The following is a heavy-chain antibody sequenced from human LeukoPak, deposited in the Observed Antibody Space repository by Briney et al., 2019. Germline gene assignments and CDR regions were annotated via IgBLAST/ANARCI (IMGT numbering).Heavy chain of an antibody. J-gene: IGHJ4*02. D-gene: IGHD5-18*01. V-gene: IGHV4-38-2*02. CDR3: ARSRYTSHPLYYFDY. CDR1: GGSISSYY. CDR2: IYHSGST. Sequence: SETLSLTCTVSGGSISSYYWGWIRQPPGKGLEWVGSIYHSGSTYYNPSLKSRVSISVDTSKNQFSLKLSSVTAADTAVYYCARSRYTSHPLYYFDYWGQGTLVTVSS.